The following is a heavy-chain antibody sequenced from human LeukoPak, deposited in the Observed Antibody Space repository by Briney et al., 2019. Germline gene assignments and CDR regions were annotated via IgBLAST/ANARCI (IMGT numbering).Heavy chain of an antibody. CDR1: GFSLSTSGVG. D-gene: IGHD5-12*01. Sequence: SGPTLVKPTQTLTLTCTFSGFSLSTSGVGVGWIRQPPGKALEWLALIYWDDDKRYSPSLKSRLTITKDTSKSQVVLTMTNMDPVDTATYYCAHRQATTTWYPFDYWGQGTLVTVPS. CDR3: AHRQATTTWYPFDY. V-gene: IGHV2-5*02. J-gene: IGHJ4*02. CDR2: IYWDDDK.